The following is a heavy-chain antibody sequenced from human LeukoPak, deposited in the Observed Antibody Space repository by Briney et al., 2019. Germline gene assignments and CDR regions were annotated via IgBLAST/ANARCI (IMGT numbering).Heavy chain of an antibody. CDR2: MNPNSGNT. J-gene: IGHJ6*03. V-gene: IGHV1-8*01. CDR1: GYTFTSYD. D-gene: IGHD3-10*01. Sequence: AXVKVSCKASGYTFTSYDINWVRQAPGQGLEWMGWMNPNSGNTVYAQKFQGRVTMTRNTSIRTAYMELSSLRSEDTAVYYCAGGYRITMVRGVTPSYYMDVWGKGTTVTVSS. CDR3: AGGYRITMVRGVTPSYYMDV.